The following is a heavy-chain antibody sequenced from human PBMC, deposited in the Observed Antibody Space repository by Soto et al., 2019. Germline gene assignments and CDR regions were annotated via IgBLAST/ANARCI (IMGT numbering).Heavy chain of an antibody. J-gene: IGHJ4*02. CDR1: GFTFCNYA. V-gene: IGHV3-23*01. Sequence: GGSLRLSCAASGFTFCNYAVTWVRPAPGKGVEWVSTISGSGGSTYYADSVKGRFTISRDNSKNTLYLQMNSLRAEDTAVYYCAKDQGSSWYEIDYWGQGTLVTVSS. CDR3: AKDQGSSWYEIDY. D-gene: IGHD6-13*01. CDR2: ISGSGGST.